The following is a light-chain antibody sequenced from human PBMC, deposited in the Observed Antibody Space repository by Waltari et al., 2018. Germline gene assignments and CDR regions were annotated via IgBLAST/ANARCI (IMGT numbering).Light chain of an antibody. V-gene: IGKV2-28*01. Sequence: DIVMTQSPLSLPVTPGEPASISCRSSQSLLHSNGYNYFNWYLQKPGQSPQLLIYLGSDRASGGPDRFSGSGSGTDFTLEISRVEADDVGVYYCMQVLQTPFTLGPGTTVDIK. CDR3: MQVLQTPFT. CDR2: LGS. J-gene: IGKJ3*01. CDR1: QSLLHSNGYNY.